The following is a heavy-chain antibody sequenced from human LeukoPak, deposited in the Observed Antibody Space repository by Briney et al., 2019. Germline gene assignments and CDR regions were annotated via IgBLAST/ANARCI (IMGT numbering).Heavy chain of an antibody. CDR2: ISHDGRTK. CDR3: ARPSPPGDGYNPPDH. V-gene: IGHV3-30*19. J-gene: IGHJ4*02. D-gene: IGHD5-24*01. Sequence: LSLTCTVSGYSISSGYYWSWIRQPPGKGLERVAVISHDGRTKYYADSMKGRITISRDNSKNTLFLQMNNLRSEDTAVYFCARPSPPGDGYNPPDHWGQGTLVTVSS. CDR1: GYSISSGY.